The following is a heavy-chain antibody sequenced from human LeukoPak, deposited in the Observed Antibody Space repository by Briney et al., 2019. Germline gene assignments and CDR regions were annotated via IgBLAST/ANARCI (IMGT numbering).Heavy chain of an antibody. Sequence: SETLSLTCTVSGGSVSSYYWSWIRQAPGKGLEWIGYIYSSENTKYNSSLESRVTMSESTSKNQVFLKRSSVTAADTAVYYCARFHSGPSGWYGLGYFDLWGRGTLVTVSS. CDR3: ARFHSGPSGWYGLGYFDL. V-gene: IGHV4-4*09. CDR2: IYSSENT. J-gene: IGHJ2*01. D-gene: IGHD6-19*01. CDR1: GGSVSSYY.